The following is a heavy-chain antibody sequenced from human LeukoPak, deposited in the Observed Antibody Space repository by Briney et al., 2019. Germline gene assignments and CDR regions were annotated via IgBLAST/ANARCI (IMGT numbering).Heavy chain of an antibody. CDR2: ISYDGSNK. J-gene: IGHJ4*02. V-gene: IGHV3-30-3*01. D-gene: IGHD1-26*01. CDR3: ARVGLVGATDLGY. CDR1: GFTFSSYA. Sequence: GGSLRLSCAASGFTFSSYAMHWVRQAPGKGLEWVAVISYDGSNKYYADSVKGRFTISRDNSKNTLYLQMNSLRAEGTAVYYCARVGLVGATDLGYWGQGTLVTVSS.